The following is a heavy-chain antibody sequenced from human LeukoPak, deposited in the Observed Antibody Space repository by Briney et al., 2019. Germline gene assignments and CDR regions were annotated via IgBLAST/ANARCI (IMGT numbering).Heavy chain of an antibody. J-gene: IGHJ4*01. CDR1: GYTFTNYG. Sequence: ASVKVSCKASGYTFTNYGITWVRQAPGQGLEWMGWISPYNGNTNYPRKLQGRVTMTTDTSTSTAYMELRSLRSDDTALYYCATEGGWQPTDYGDHVYWGHGTLVTVSS. V-gene: IGHV1-18*01. D-gene: IGHD4-17*01. CDR2: ISPYNGNT. CDR3: ATEGGWQPTDYGDHVY.